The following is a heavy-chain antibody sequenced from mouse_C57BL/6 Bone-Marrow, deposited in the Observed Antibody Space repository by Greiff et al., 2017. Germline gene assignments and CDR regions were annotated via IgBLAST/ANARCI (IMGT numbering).Heavy chain of an antibody. CDR2: SRKKANDYTT. CDR1: GFTFSDFY. CDR3: ARDLGRGYFDY. D-gene: IGHD4-1*01. Sequence: EVQLLQSGGGLVQSGRSLRLSCATSGFTFSDFYMEWVRQAPGKGLEWIAASRKKANDYTTEYSASVKGRFIVSRDTSQSILYLQMNALRAADTAIYYCARDLGRGYFDYWGQGTTLTVSS. V-gene: IGHV7-1*01. J-gene: IGHJ2*01.